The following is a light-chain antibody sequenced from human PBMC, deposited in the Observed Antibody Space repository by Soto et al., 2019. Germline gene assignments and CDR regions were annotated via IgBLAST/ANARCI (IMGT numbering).Light chain of an antibody. V-gene: IGKV3-15*01. Sequence: EIVLTQSPATLALSPGERATLSCRASQSVSGNLAWYQQNPGQAPRLLIYGASTRATGIPARFSGSGSGTEFTLTISSLQSEDFAVYYCQQYNNWPPWTFGQGTKVDIK. CDR2: GAS. J-gene: IGKJ1*01. CDR3: QQYNNWPPWT. CDR1: QSVSGN.